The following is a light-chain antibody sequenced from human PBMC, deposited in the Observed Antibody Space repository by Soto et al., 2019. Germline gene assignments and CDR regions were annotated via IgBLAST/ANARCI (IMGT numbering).Light chain of an antibody. V-gene: IGKV3-15*01. CDR1: QSVSSN. J-gene: IGKJ4*01. Sequence: EIVMTQSPATLSVSPGERATISCRASQSVSSNLAWYQQKPGQAPRILIYGASTRATGIPAGFSGSGSGTEFSLTISSLQSEDFAVYYCQQYNNWPLTFGGGTKVQIK. CDR2: GAS. CDR3: QQYNNWPLT.